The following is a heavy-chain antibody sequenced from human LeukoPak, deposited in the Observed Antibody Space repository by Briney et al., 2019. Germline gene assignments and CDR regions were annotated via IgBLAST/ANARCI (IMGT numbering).Heavy chain of an antibody. CDR2: ISAYNGNT. V-gene: IGHV1-18*01. Sequence: ASVKVSCKASGCTFTSYGISWVRQAPGQGLEWMGWISAYNGNTNYAQKLQGRVTMTTDTSTSTAYMELRSLRSDDTAVYYCARDKPDYGDYYYYGMDVWGQGTTVTVSS. J-gene: IGHJ6*02. D-gene: IGHD4-17*01. CDR3: ARDKPDYGDYYYYGMDV. CDR1: GCTFTSYG.